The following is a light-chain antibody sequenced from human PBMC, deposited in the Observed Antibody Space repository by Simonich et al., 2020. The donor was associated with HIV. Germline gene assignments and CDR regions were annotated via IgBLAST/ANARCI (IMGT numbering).Light chain of an antibody. V-gene: IGKV4-1*01. CDR1: QSVLYSYNNKHY. CDR2: WAA. CDR3: QQYNNWPPWT. Sequence: DIVMTQSPDSLAMSLGERATINCKSSQSVLYSYNNKHYLAWYQQKPGQAPHLLIYWAATRESWVPARISGNGSGTDFTLPIRSLQAEDVAVYYCQQYNNWPPWTFGQGTKVEIK. J-gene: IGKJ1*01.